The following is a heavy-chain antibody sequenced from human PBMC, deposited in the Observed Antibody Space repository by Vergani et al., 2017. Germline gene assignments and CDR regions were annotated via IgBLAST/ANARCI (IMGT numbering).Heavy chain of an antibody. V-gene: IGHV3-33*06. CDR3: AKDRAWTYSSGSNWFDP. D-gene: IGHD6-19*01. Sequence: QVQLVESGGGVVQPGRSLRLSCAASGFTFSSYGLHWVRQAPGKGFEWVAVMWYDGSNKYYADSVKGRFTISRDSSKNTLYLQMNSLRAEDTAVYYCAKDRAWTYSSGSNWFDPWGQGTLVTVSS. J-gene: IGHJ5*02. CDR2: MWYDGSNK. CDR1: GFTFSSYG.